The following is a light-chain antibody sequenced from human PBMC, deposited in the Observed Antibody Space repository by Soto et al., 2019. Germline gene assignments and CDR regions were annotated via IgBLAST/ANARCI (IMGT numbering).Light chain of an antibody. CDR2: DAS. V-gene: IGKV1-5*01. Sequence: DIQMTQSPSTLSASVGDRVTITCRASQSISSWLAWYQQKPGKAPKLLIYDASSLESGVPSRFSGSGSGTEFTLTISSPQPDDFATYYCQQYNSYLYTFGQGTNLEIK. CDR3: QQYNSYLYT. J-gene: IGKJ2*01. CDR1: QSISSW.